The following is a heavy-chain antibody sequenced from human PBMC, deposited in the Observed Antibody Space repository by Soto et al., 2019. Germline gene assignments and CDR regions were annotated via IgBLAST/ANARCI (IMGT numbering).Heavy chain of an antibody. CDR3: ARGAPDYTNSGYDGDH. Sequence: EEQLVESGGELVQPGGSLRLSCAASGFIFGSYWMHWVRQGPGKGLVWVSRINSDGSSTSYADSVKGRFPISRDNAKNTLYVHMSILRAEDTTVDYCARGAPDYTNSGYDGDHWGEGTMVIVSS. D-gene: IGHD6-13*01. CDR2: INSDGSST. J-gene: IGHJ4*02. CDR1: GFIFGSYW. V-gene: IGHV3-74*01.